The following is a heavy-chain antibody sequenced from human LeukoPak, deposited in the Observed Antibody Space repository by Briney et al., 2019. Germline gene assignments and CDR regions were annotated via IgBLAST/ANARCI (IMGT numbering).Heavy chain of an antibody. Sequence: ASVKVSCKASGYTFTSYDINWVRQATGQGLEWMGWMNPNSGNTGYAQKFQGRVTMTRDTSISTAYMGLSRLRSDDTAVYYCARDGDQLLGDWAHYWGRGTLVTVSS. CDR1: GYTFTSYD. D-gene: IGHD2-2*01. CDR3: ARDGDQLLGDWAHY. J-gene: IGHJ4*02. V-gene: IGHV1-8*02. CDR2: MNPNSGNT.